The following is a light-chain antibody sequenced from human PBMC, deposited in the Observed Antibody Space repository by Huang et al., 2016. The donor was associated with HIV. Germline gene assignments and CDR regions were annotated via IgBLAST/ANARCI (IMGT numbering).Light chain of an antibody. V-gene: IGKV1-39*01. Sequence: DIQMTQSPSSLSASVGDRVTITCRASQTISTNLNGYQQKSGKAPQVLIYAASSVQSGVPSRFSGSGSGTDFTLTISSLQPEDFATYYCQQSYSAPLTFGGGTKVEIK. CDR3: QQSYSAPLT. CDR2: AAS. CDR1: QTISTN. J-gene: IGKJ4*01.